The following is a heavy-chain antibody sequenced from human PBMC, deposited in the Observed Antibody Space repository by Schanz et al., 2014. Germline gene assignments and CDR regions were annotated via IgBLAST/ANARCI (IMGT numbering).Heavy chain of an antibody. CDR3: AIIGVMVAVAGTRADY. CDR2: ISGSGGST. Sequence: EVHLVESGGGLVKRGGSLRLSCAASGFTVSSNHMNWVRQAPGKGLEWVSAISGSGGSTYYADSVKGRFTISRDNSKNTLYLQMNSLRAEDTALYYCAIIGVMVAVAGTRADYWGQGTLXTVSS. D-gene: IGHD6-19*01. CDR1: GFTVSSNH. J-gene: IGHJ4*02. V-gene: IGHV3-23*04.